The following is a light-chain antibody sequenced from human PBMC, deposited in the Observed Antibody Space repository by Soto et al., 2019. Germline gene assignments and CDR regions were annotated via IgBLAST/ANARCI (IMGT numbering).Light chain of an antibody. Sequence: ENVLTQSPGILSLSPVDRATLSCRASQSVSSSYLAWYQQKPGQAPRLLIYGASSRATGIPDRFSGSGSGTDFTLTISRLEPEDFVVYYCQQYGSSPPWTFGQGTKVDI. J-gene: IGKJ1*01. CDR2: GAS. V-gene: IGKV3-20*01. CDR1: QSVSSSY. CDR3: QQYGSSPPWT.